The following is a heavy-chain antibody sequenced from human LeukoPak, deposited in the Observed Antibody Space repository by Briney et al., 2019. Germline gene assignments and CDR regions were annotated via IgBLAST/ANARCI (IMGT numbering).Heavy chain of an antibody. Sequence: ASVKVSCKASGYTFTSSYIHWVRQAPGQGLEWMGIIKPSGGSTSYAQKFQGRVTMTRDTSTSTVYMELSSLRSEDTAVYYCARDEGSGWYYFDYWGQGTLVTVSS. CDR2: IKPSGGST. D-gene: IGHD6-19*01. J-gene: IGHJ4*02. V-gene: IGHV1-46*01. CDR3: ARDEGSGWYYFDY. CDR1: GYTFTSSY.